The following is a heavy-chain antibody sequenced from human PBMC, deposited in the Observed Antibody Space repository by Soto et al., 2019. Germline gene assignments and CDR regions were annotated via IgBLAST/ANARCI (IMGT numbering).Heavy chain of an antibody. V-gene: IGHV3-49*03. CDR3: TSSGYWSGDYYYYYGLDV. CDR1: GFTFGDYA. CDR2: IRSKAYGGTT. Sequence: GGSLRLSCTASGFTFGDYAMSWFRQAPGKGLEGVGFIRSKAYGGTTEYAASVKGRFTISRDDSKSIAYLQMNSLKTEDTAVYYCTSSGYWSGDYYYYYGLDVWGQGTTVTVSS. D-gene: IGHD3-22*01. J-gene: IGHJ6*02.